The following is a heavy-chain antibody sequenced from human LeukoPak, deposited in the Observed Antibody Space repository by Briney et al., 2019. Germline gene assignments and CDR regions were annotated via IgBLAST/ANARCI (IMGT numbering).Heavy chain of an antibody. CDR1: GFTFSDYY. D-gene: IGHD3-22*01. V-gene: IGHV3-11*01. Sequence: GGSLRLSCAASGFTFSDYYMSWIRQAPGKGLEWVSYISSSGSTIYYADSVKGRFTISRDNAKNSLYLQMNSLRAEDTAVYYCARDPAFLDDSSGPIDYWGQGTLVTVSS. CDR2: ISSSGSTI. CDR3: ARDPAFLDDSSGPIDY. J-gene: IGHJ4*02.